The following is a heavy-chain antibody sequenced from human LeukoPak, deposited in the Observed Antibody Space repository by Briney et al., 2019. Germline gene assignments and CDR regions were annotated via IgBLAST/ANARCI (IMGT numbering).Heavy chain of an antibody. Sequence: PSETLSLTCTVSGGSISSSSYYWGWIRQPPGKGLEWIGSIYYSGSTYYNPSLKSRVTISVDTSKNQFSLKLSSVTAADTAVYYCARGGYSSGWYRRWYFDYWGQGTLVTVSS. CDR3: ARGGYSSGWYRRWYFDY. D-gene: IGHD6-19*01. CDR2: IYYSGST. J-gene: IGHJ4*02. V-gene: IGHV4-39*01. CDR1: GGSISSSSYY.